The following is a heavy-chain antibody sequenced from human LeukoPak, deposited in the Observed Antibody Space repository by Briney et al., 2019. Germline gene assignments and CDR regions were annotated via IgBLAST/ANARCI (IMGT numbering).Heavy chain of an antibody. Sequence: ASVKVSCKASGYTFTSYAMHWVRQAPGQRLEWMGWINAGNGNTKYSQKFQGRITITRDTSASTAYMELSSLRSEDTAVYYCARGSGYYYNFDYWGQGTLVTVSS. D-gene: IGHD3-22*01. CDR3: ARGSGYYYNFDY. CDR1: GYTFTSYA. CDR2: INAGNGNT. V-gene: IGHV1-3*01. J-gene: IGHJ4*02.